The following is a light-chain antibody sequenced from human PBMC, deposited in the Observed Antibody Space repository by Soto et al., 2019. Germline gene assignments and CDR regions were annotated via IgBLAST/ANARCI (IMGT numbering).Light chain of an antibody. CDR1: NIGTKS. V-gene: IGLV3-21*02. Sequence: SYELTQPPSVSVAPGQTARITCGGNNIGTKSVHWYQQKPGQAPVLVVYDDSDRPSGIPGRFSGSKAGNTASLTVSGLQAADEADYFCRSYAGSNTYVFGSGTKVTVL. J-gene: IGLJ1*01. CDR2: DDS. CDR3: RSYAGSNTYV.